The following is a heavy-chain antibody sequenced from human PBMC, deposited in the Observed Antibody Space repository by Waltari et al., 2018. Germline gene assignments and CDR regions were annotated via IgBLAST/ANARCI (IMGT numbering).Heavy chain of an antibody. Sequence: EVQLVESGGGLVQPGGSLRLSCAASGFTVSSNYMSWVRQAPGKGLEWVSGNYSGGSTHYDNTVNGRFTISRDNSKNPLYLQMNSLRAEDTAVYYCARDLTAARPDYYFDLWGRGTLVSVSS. CDR1: GFTVSSNY. V-gene: IGHV3-66*02. CDR2: NYSGGST. CDR3: ARDLTAARPDYYFDL. J-gene: IGHJ2*01. D-gene: IGHD6-6*01.